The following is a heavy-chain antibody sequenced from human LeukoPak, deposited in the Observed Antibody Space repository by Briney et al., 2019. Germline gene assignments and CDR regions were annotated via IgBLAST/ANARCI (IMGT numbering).Heavy chain of an antibody. CDR2: IYYSGTT. CDR1: GGSISTGAYY. CDR3: ARDARVQKWFGELLKTTTYYFDY. V-gene: IGHV4-39*07. D-gene: IGHD3-10*01. Sequence: SETLSLTCSVSGGSISTGAYYRGWIRQPPGKGLEWIGSIYYSGTTYYNPSLKSRVGISVDTSKNQFSLKLSSVTAADTAVYYCARDARVQKWFGELLKTTTYYFDYWGQGTLVTVSS. J-gene: IGHJ4*02.